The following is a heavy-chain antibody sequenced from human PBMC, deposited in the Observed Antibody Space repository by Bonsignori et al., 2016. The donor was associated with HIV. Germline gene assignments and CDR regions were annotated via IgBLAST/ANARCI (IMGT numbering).Heavy chain of an antibody. CDR1: GGSISSPEHY. D-gene: IGHD3/OR15-3a*01. J-gene: IGHJ4*02. CDR3: ARVGLDLCFGXFDS. V-gene: IGHV4-30-4*08. Sequence: QVQLQESGPGLVRPSQTLSLICTVSGGSISSPEHYWTWVRQSPGKGLEWIGYIHYSGTTSYNPSLNSRLTMSFDASRRQFSLRLTSVTAADTAVYYCARVGLDLCFGXFDSWGREPGSPSPQ. CDR2: IHYSGTT.